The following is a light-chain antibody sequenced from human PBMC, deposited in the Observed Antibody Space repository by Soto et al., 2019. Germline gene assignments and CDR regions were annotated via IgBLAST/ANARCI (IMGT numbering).Light chain of an antibody. CDR1: SSDVGGYNY. V-gene: IGLV2-14*01. CDR3: TSYTSISTLYV. CDR2: EVN. Sequence: QSVLTQPASVSGSPGQSITISCTGTSSDVGGYNYVSWYQQYPGKAPKLIIYEVNKRPSGVSNRFSGSKSGNTASLTISGLQADDECDYYCTSYTSISTLYVFGTGTKVTVL. J-gene: IGLJ1*01.